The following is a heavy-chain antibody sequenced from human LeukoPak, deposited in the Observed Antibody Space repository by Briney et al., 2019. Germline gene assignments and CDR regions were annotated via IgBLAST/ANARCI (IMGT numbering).Heavy chain of an antibody. CDR1: GGSISSGGYS. CDR3: ARRRAGRDWFDP. J-gene: IGHJ5*02. Sequence: SETLSLTCAVSGGSISSGGYSWSWIRQPPGKGLEWIGYIYHSGSTYYNPSLKSRVTISVDRSKNQFSLKLSSVTATDTAVYYCARRRAGRDWFDPWGQGTLVTVSS. V-gene: IGHV4-30-2*01. D-gene: IGHD6-19*01. CDR2: IYHSGST.